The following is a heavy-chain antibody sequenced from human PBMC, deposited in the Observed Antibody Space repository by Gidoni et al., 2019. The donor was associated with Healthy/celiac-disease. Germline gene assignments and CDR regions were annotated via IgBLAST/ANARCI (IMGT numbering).Heavy chain of an antibody. V-gene: IGHV3-33*01. CDR3: ARARSSGWYDY. D-gene: IGHD6-19*01. CDR2: IWYDGSNK. J-gene: IGHJ4*02. CDR1: GFTFSSYG. Sequence: QVQLVESGGGVVPPGRSLRRSCSASGFTFSSYGMHWVRQAPGKGQEWVAVIWYDGSNKYYADSVKGRFTISRDNSKNTLYLQMNSLRAEDTAVYYCARARSSGWYDYWGQGTLVTVSS.